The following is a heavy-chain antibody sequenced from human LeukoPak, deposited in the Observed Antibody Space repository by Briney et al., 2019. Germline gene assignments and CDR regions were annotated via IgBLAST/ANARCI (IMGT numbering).Heavy chain of an antibody. D-gene: IGHD4-17*01. J-gene: IGHJ4*02. V-gene: IGHV3-74*03. CDR1: GFTFSSYW. CDR2: INSDGGTT. Sequence: GGSLRLSCAASGFTFSSYWMHWVRQAPGKGLVWVSRINSDGGTTTYADSVKGRFTISRDNAKNTLYLQMNSLRAEDTAVYYCARANDYGDHGLYFDYWGQGTLVTVSS. CDR3: ARANDYGDHGLYFDY.